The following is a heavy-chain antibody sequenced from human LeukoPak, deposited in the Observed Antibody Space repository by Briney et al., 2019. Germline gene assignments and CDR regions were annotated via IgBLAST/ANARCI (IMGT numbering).Heavy chain of an antibody. V-gene: IGHV3-20*04. Sequence: RPGGSLRLSCAASGFTLDASGTSCARHHGGKGLGWVTGISWSGGSTGYADSVKGRFTISRDNAKNSLYLQMNSLRAEDTAVYYCARARFGELLSDFDYWGQGTLVTVSS. CDR2: ISWSGGST. CDR3: ARARFGELLSDFDY. D-gene: IGHD3-10*02. CDR1: GFTLDASG. J-gene: IGHJ4*02.